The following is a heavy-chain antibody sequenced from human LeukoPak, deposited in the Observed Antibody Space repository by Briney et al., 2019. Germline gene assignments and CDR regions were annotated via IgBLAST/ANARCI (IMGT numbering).Heavy chain of an antibody. V-gene: IGHV4-34*01. Sequence: SETLSLTCAVYGGSFSGYYWSWIRQPPGKGLEWIGEINHSGSTNYNPSLKSRVTISVDTSKNQFSLKLSSVTAADTAVYYCAIRYSSGWGYWGQGTLVTVSP. CDR3: AIRYSSGWGY. CDR1: GGSFSGYY. D-gene: IGHD6-25*01. J-gene: IGHJ4*02. CDR2: INHSGST.